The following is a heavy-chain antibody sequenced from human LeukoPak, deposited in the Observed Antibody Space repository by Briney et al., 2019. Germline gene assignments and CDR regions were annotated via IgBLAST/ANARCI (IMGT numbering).Heavy chain of an antibody. CDR2: INHSGST. CDR1: GGSFSGYY. Sequence: SETLSLTCAVYGGSFSGYYWSWIRQPPGKGLEWIGEINHSGSTNYNPSLKSRVTISVDTSKNQFSLKLSSVTAADTAVYYCARGITMIVVVPSWFDPWGQGTLVTVSS. D-gene: IGHD3-22*01. CDR3: ARGITMIVVVPSWFDP. V-gene: IGHV4-34*01. J-gene: IGHJ5*02.